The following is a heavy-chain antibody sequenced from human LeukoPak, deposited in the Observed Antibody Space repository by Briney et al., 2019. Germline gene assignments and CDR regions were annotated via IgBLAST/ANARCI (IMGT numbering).Heavy chain of an antibody. CDR1: GYTFTGYY. V-gene: IGHV1-2*02. CDR2: INPNSGGT. J-gene: IGHJ5*02. Sequence: ASVEVPCKASGYTFTGYYMHWVRQAPGQGLEWMGWINPNSGGTNYAQKFQGRVTMTRDTSISTVYMELSSLRSEDTAVYYCAREGTNGSGSYSDNWFDPWGQGTLVTVSS. CDR3: AREGTNGSGSYSDNWFDP. D-gene: IGHD3-10*01.